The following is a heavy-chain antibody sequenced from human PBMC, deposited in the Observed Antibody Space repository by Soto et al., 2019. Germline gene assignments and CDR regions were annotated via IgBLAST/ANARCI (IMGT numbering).Heavy chain of an antibody. CDR2: IIRTFGTT. V-gene: IGHV1-69*12. J-gene: IGHJ5*02. Sequence: QVQLVQSGAEVKKPGSSVNVSCKASGGTFTNYAISWVRQAPGQELEWVGGIIRTFGTTNFAQKFRGRITISADESTTTAYMELSGLRSEDTAVYYCARDGVRDAYCGNWLDPWGKGTLVTVSS. CDR1: GGTFTNYA. D-gene: IGHD3-10*01. CDR3: ARDGVRDAYCGNWLDP.